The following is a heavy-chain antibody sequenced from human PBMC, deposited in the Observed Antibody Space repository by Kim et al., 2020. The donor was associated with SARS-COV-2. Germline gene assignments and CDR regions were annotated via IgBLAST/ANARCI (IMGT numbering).Heavy chain of an antibody. CDR3: AKASITMIVVAPDY. CDR1: GFTFSSYA. V-gene: IGHV3-23*01. J-gene: IGHJ4*02. D-gene: IGHD3-22*01. CDR2: IIGSGGST. Sequence: GGSLRLSCAASGFTFSSYAMSWVRQAPGKGLEWVSAIIGSGGSTYYADSVKGRFTNYRDNSKNTLYLQMNSRRAEDTAVYYCAKASITMIVVAPDYWGQGTLVTVSS.